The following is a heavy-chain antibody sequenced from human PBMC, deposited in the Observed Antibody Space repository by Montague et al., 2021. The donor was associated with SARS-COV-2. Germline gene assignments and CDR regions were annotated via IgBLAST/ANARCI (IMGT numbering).Heavy chain of an antibody. Sequence: SETLSLTCTVSGGLMRDSYWSWIRQPPGMGLEWIGQVHYTGHPSYEPSLRSRVFISVDTSQSQVSLKLNSVTAADTAIYFCARHFPLSRSPGFESWGQGILVTVSS. CDR2: VHYTGHP. CDR1: GGLMRDSY. J-gene: IGHJ4*02. V-gene: IGHV4-59*08. D-gene: IGHD3-16*02. CDR3: ARHFPLSRSPGFES.